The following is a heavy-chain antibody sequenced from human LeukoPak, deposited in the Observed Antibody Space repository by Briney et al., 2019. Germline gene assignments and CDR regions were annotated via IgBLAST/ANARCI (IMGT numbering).Heavy chain of an antibody. CDR3: ARHKGSASGYYDILTGSSLSYNWFDP. J-gene: IGHJ5*02. Sequence: PSETLSLTCAVSGYSISSGYYWGWIRQPPGKGLVWIGSIYHSGSTYYNPSLKSRVTISVDTSKNQFSLKLSSVTAADTAVYYCARHKGSASGYYDILTGSSLSYNWFDPWGQGTLVTVSS. V-gene: IGHV4-38-2*01. CDR2: IYHSGST. D-gene: IGHD3-9*01. CDR1: GYSISSGYY.